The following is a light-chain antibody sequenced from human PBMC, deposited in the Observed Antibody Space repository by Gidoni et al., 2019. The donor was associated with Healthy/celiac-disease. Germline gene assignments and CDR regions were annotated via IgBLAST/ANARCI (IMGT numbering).Light chain of an antibody. Sequence: IVMTQSPDSLAESLGERATINCKSSQSVLYSSNNKNYLAWYQQKPGQPPKLLIYWASTRESGVPDRFSGSGSGTDFTLTISSLQAEDVAVYYCQQYYSTPRTFGQGTKVEIK. V-gene: IGKV4-1*01. CDR2: WAS. CDR1: QSVLYSSNNKNY. CDR3: QQYYSTPRT. J-gene: IGKJ1*01.